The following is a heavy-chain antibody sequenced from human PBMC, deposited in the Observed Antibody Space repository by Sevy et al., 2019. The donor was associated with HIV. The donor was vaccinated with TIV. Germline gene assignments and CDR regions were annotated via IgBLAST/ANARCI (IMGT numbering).Heavy chain of an antibody. Sequence: GGSLRLSCAASGFTFSSYAMNWVRQAPGKGLEWVALISYDGNNKYYADSVKGRFTISRDNAKNSVYLQMNSLRAEDTALYYCARDPLSTLFDASDIWGQGTMVTVSS. CDR3: ARDPLSTLFDASDI. V-gene: IGHV3-30*04. CDR1: GFTFSSYA. CDR2: ISYDGNNK. J-gene: IGHJ3*02. D-gene: IGHD2-15*01.